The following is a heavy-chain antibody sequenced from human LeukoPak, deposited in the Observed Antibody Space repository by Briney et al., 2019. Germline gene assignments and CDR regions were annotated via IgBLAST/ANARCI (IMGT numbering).Heavy chain of an antibody. J-gene: IGHJ3*02. V-gene: IGHV3-48*04. CDR3: ARYPSVNEAFDI. CDR2: ISGSSGTI. D-gene: IGHD1-1*01. Sequence: GGSLRLSCAASGFTFSDYSMIWVRQPPGKGLEWVSYISGSSGTIYYADSVKGRFTISRDNAKNSLYLQMNSLRAEDTALYYCARYPSVNEAFDIWGQGTRVTVSS. CDR1: GFTFSDYS.